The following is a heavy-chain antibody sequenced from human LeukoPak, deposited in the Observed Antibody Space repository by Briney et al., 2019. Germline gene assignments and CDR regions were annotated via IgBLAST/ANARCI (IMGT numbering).Heavy chain of an antibody. CDR3: ARGGYDFWSGRLYYYYYMDV. CDR2: INHRGST. V-gene: IGHV4-34*01. D-gene: IGHD3-3*01. CDR1: GESFSGYY. Sequence: SETLSLTCAVYGESFSGYYWSWIRQPPRKGLEWIGEINHRGSTNYNPSLKSRVTISVDPSKNQTSQKLSSVTAADTAVYYCARGGYDFWSGRLYYYYYMDVWGKGTTVTVSS. J-gene: IGHJ6*03.